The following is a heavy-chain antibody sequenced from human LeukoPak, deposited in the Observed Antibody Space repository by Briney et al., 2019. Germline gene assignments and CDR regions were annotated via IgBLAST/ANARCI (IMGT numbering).Heavy chain of an antibody. CDR2: IRYDGSNK. J-gene: IGHJ4*02. CDR3: AEELDSSGYYSPFDY. V-gene: IGHV3-30*02. Sequence: GGSLRLSCAASGFTFSSYGMHWVRQAPGKGLEWVAFIRYDGSNKYYADSVKGRFTISRDNSKDTLYLQMNSLRAEDTAVYYCAEELDSSGYYSPFDYWGQGTLVTVSS. CDR1: GFTFSSYG. D-gene: IGHD3-22*01.